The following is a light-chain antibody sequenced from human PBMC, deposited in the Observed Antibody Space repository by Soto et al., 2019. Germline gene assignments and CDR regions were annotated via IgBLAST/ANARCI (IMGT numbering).Light chain of an antibody. Sequence: QSVLTQSSSASASLGSSVKLTCTLSSGHSSYIIAWHQQQPGKAPRCLMNLEGSGSFNKGSGVPDRFSGSSSGADRYLTISNLQFEDEADYYCETWDINTHVVFGGGTKLTVL. CDR1: SGHSSYI. CDR3: ETWDINTHVV. CDR2: LEGSGSF. J-gene: IGLJ2*01. V-gene: IGLV4-60*02.